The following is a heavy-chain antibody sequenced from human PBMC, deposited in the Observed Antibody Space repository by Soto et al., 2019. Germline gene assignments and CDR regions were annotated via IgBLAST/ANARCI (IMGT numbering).Heavy chain of an antibody. V-gene: IGHV4-30-2*01. J-gene: IGHJ5*02. Sequence: SETLSLTCAVSGGSISSGGYSWSWIRQPPGKGLEWIGYIYHSGSTYYNPSLKSRVTISVDRSKNQFSLKLSSVTAADTAVYYCARYSSSRNWFDPWGQGTLVTVSS. CDR2: IYHSGST. CDR3: ARYSSSRNWFDP. CDR1: GGSISSGGYS. D-gene: IGHD6-6*01.